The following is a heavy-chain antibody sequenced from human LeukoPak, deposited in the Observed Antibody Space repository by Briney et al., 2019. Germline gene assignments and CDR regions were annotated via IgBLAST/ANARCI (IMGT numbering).Heavy chain of an antibody. D-gene: IGHD1-7*01. Sequence: SETLSLTCTVSGGSISSSSHFWGWIRQPPGKGLEWIGNTYYSGSTYYNPSLKSRVTISIDTSKNQFSLKLSSVTAADTAVYYCARHEWGVTGTSFDPWGQGTLVTVSS. CDR1: GGSISSSSHF. V-gene: IGHV4-39*01. J-gene: IGHJ5*02. CDR3: ARHEWGVTGTSFDP. CDR2: TYYSGST.